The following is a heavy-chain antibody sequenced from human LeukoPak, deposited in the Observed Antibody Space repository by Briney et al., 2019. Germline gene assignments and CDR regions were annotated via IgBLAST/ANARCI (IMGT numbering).Heavy chain of an antibody. V-gene: IGHV3-21*01. CDR3: ARDVDYYGSGNWFDP. Sequence: EGSLRLSCAASGFTFSSYSMNWVRQAPGKGLEWVSSISSSSSYIYYADSVKGRFTISRDNAKNSLYLQMNSLRAEDTAVYYCARDVDYYGSGNWFDPWGQGTLVTVSS. CDR1: GFTFSSYS. D-gene: IGHD3-10*01. CDR2: ISSSSSYI. J-gene: IGHJ5*02.